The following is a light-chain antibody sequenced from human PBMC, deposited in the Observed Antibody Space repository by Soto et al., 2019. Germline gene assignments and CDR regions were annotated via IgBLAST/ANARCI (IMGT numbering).Light chain of an antibody. CDR1: SGHSHYI. CDR3: ETWDSSLGV. Sequence: QSVLTQSSSASASLGSSVKLTCTLSSGHSHYIIAWHQQQPGKAPRYLMKLEGGGKYSKGSGVPDRFSGSSSGADRYLTISNLQFEAEADYYCETWDSSLGVFGGGTKLTVL. J-gene: IGLJ3*02. CDR2: LEGGGKY. V-gene: IGLV4-60*02.